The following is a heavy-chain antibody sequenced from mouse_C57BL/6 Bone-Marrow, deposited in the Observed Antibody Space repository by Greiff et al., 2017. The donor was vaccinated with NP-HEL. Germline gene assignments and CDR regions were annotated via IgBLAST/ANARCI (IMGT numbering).Heavy chain of an antibody. J-gene: IGHJ4*01. CDR3: AKKGSSYVMAMDY. V-gene: IGHV2-5*01. D-gene: IGHD1-1*01. CDR2: IWRGGST. Sequence: VMLVESGPGLVQPSQSLSITCTVSGFSLTSYGVHWVRQSPGKGLEWLGVIWRGGSTDYTAAFMSRLSITKDNSKSQVFCKMNSLQADDTAIYYCAKKGSSYVMAMDYWGQGTSVTVSS. CDR1: GFSLTSYG.